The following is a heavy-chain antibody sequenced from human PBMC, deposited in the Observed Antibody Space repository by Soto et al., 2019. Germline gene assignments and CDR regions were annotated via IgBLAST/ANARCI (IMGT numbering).Heavy chain of an antibody. J-gene: IGHJ6*02. CDR2: ISYDGSKQ. CDR1: GFTFSNFA. D-gene: IGHD3-9*01. Sequence: QVQLVESGGGVVQPGRSLRLSCAASGFTFSNFAMHWVRQAPGKGLEWVAVISYDGSKQYYADSVKGRFTISRDNSKNTLYLHMNSLRREDTAVYYCTPLTTYGMDVWGQGTTVTVSS. V-gene: IGHV3-30-3*01. CDR3: TPLTTYGMDV.